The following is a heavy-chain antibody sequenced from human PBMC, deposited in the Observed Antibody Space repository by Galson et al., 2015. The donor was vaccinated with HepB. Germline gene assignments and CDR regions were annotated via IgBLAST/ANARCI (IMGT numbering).Heavy chain of an antibody. Sequence: ETLSLTCIVSGDSISSSRHYWGWIRQPPGKGLEWIGSISYSGNTYYSSSLKSRVTISVGTSKKYFSLKLSSVAAADSAVYYCARHVGSYYFYMDVWGKGTTVTVSS. CDR1: GDSISSSRHY. CDR3: ARHVGSYYFYMDV. D-gene: IGHD1-26*01. CDR2: ISYSGNT. J-gene: IGHJ6*03. V-gene: IGHV4-39*01.